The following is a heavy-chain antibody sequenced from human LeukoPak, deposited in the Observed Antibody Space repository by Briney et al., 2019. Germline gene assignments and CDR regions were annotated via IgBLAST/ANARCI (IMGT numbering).Heavy chain of an antibody. V-gene: IGHV4-59*11. CDR1: GGSISSHS. CDR2: ISYSGST. J-gene: IGHJ4*02. D-gene: IGHD1-26*01. CDR3: ARGGFMFHSGNSDFDY. Sequence: SETLSLTCSVSGGSISSHSWHWIRQSLGKGLEWIGYISYSGSTNYNPSLNSRVTISVDTSKNQFSLHLSSVTAADTALYFCARGGFMFHSGNSDFDYWGQGTLVTVSS.